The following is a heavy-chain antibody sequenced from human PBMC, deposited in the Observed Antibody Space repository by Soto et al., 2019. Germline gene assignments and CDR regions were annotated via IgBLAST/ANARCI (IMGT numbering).Heavy chain of an antibody. CDR3: AKARYSSGWTVKNGGDY. CDR2: ISGSGGST. J-gene: IGHJ4*02. D-gene: IGHD6-19*01. Sequence: EVQLLESGGGLVQPGGSLRLSCAASGFTFSSYAMSWVRQAPGKGLEWVSAISGSGGSTYYADSVKGRFTISRDNSKNTLYLQMNSLRAEDTAVYYCAKARYSSGWTVKNGGDYWGQGTLVTVSS. CDR1: GFTFSSYA. V-gene: IGHV3-23*01.